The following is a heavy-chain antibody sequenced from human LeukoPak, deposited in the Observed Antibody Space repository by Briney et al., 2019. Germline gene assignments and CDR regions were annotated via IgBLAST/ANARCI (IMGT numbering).Heavy chain of an antibody. CDR1: GYTFTGYY. CDR2: INPNSGGT. V-gene: IGHV1-2*04. Sequence: ASVEVSCKASGYTFTGYYMHWVRQAPGQGLEWMGWINPNSGGTNYAQKFQGWVTMTRDTSISTAYMELSRLRSDDTAVYYCARGGIYSGYDFPDYWGQGTLVTVSS. J-gene: IGHJ4*02. D-gene: IGHD5-12*01. CDR3: ARGGIYSGYDFPDY.